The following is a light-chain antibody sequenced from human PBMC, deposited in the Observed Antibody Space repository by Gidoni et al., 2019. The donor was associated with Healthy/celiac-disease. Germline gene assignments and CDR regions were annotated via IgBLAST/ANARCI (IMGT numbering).Light chain of an antibody. CDR2: SNK. V-gene: IGLV1-44*01. Sequence: QSVLTHPPSASGTPGQGVTISCSGSSSNIGSNTVNWYQQLPGTAPKLLIYSNKQRPSGVPDRFSGSKSGTSASLAISGLQSEDEADYYCAAWDDSLNGPVFGGGTQLTVL. J-gene: IGLJ7*01. CDR1: SSNIGSNT. CDR3: AAWDDSLNGPV.